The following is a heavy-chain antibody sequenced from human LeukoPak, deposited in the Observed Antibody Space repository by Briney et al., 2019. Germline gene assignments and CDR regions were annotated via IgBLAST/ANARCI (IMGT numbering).Heavy chain of an antibody. CDR1: GGSVSSGSYY. V-gene: IGHV4-61*01. Sequence: NPSETLSLTCTVSGGSVSSGSYYWSWIRQPPGKGLEWIGYIYYSGSTNYNPSLKSRVTISVDTSKNQFSLKLSSVTAAYTAVYYCARVGRDMQGDYWGQGTLVTVSS. CDR3: ARVGRDMQGDY. CDR2: IYYSGST. J-gene: IGHJ4*02.